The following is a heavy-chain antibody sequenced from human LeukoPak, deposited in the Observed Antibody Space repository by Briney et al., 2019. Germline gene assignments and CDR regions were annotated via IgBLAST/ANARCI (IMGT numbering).Heavy chain of an antibody. J-gene: IGHJ4*02. CDR1: GFTFSSYG. V-gene: IGHV3-30*18. Sequence: PGGSQRLSCAASGFTFSSYGMHWVRQAPGKGWAGVAVISYDGSNKYYADSVKGRFTISRDSSKNTLYLQINSLRAEDTAVYYCAKQREGISWSPDYWGQGTLVTVSS. CDR2: ISYDGSNK. D-gene: IGHD6-13*01. CDR3: AKQREGISWSPDY.